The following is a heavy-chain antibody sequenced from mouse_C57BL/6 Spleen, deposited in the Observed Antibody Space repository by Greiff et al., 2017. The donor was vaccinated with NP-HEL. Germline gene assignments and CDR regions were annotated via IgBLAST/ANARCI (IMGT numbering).Heavy chain of an antibody. D-gene: IGHD2-3*01. CDR3: TREASYDGYYVRAY. CDR2: IYPGNSDT. V-gene: IGHV1-5*01. Sequence: VQLQQSGTVLARPGASVKMSCKTSGYTFTSYWMHWVKQRPGQGLEWIGAIYPGNSDTSYNQKFKGKAKLTAVTSASTAYMELSSLTNEDSAVYYCTREASYDGYYVRAYWGQGTLVTVSA. J-gene: IGHJ3*01. CDR1: GYTFTSYW.